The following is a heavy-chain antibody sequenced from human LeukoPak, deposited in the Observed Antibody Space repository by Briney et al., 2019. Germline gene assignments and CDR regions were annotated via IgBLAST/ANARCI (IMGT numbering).Heavy chain of an antibody. CDR1: GFTFSSYA. Sequence: GGSLRLSCAASGFTFSSYAIHWVRQPPGKGLEWVSSISSGSSYIYYADSVKGRFTISRDNAKNSLYLQMNSLRAEDTAVYYCARFYGSGGGPEANWFDPWGQGTLVTVSS. V-gene: IGHV3-21*01. CDR3: ARFYGSGGGPEANWFDP. J-gene: IGHJ5*02. CDR2: ISSGSSYI. D-gene: IGHD3-10*01.